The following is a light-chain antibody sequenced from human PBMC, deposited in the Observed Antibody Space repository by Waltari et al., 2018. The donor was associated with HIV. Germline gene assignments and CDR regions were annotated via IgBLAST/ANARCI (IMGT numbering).Light chain of an antibody. J-gene: IGLJ3*02. V-gene: IGLV1-51*01. Sequence: QSVLTQPPSVSAAPGQKVTLSCSGSSSNIGHNYVSWYQQLPGTAPKLLIYDNNHRSSGIPDRFSGSKSGTSATLGITGLQTGDEADYYCGTWDNNLSAWVFGGGTKLTVL. CDR1: SSNIGHNY. CDR2: DNN. CDR3: GTWDNNLSAWV.